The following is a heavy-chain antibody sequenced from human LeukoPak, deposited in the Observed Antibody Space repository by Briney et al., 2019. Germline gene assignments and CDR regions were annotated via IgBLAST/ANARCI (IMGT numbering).Heavy chain of an antibody. CDR1: GYTFTRYG. Sequence: ASVKVSCKASGYTFTRYGISWVRQAPGQGLEWIGWISDHTGNTKYAQKFQGRVTMTRDTSISTAYMELSRLRSDDTAVYYCARGRSVSSSFNWFDPWGQGTLVTVSS. V-gene: IGHV1-18*01. CDR2: ISDHTGNT. D-gene: IGHD6-6*01. J-gene: IGHJ5*02. CDR3: ARGRSVSSSFNWFDP.